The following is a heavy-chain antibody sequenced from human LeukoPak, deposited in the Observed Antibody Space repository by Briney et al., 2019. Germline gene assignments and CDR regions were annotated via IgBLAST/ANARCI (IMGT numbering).Heavy chain of an antibody. CDR3: ARDNGWSADF. V-gene: IGHV3-7*03. J-gene: IGHJ4*02. CDR1: GFTFSDYY. D-gene: IGHD2-15*01. Sequence: GGSLRLSCAASGFTFSDYYMSWIRQAPGKGLEWVANIKQDGSAKPYVDSVKGRFTISRDNAKNSLFLQMNSLRVEDTAVYYCARDNGWSADFWGQGTLVTVSS. CDR2: IKQDGSAK.